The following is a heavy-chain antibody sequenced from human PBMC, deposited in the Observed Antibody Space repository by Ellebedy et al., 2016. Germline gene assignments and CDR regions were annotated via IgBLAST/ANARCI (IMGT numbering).Heavy chain of an antibody. CDR3: ATRHYGGFDI. Sequence: GESLKISXAASGFTFSSYAMSWVRQAPGKGLEWVSVIDSGGSSYYADSVKGRFTISRDSPKNTLYLQMNSLRAEDTAVYYCATRHYGGFDIWGRGTMVTVSS. V-gene: IGHV3-23*03. D-gene: IGHD4-23*01. CDR1: GFTFSSYA. J-gene: IGHJ3*02. CDR2: IDSGGSS.